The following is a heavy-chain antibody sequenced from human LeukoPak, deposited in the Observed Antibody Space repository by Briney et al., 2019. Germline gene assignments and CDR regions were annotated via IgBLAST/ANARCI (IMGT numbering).Heavy chain of an antibody. Sequence: GGSLRLSCAAWGFTLSIYSMNGLREAPGRGVEGVSYISSSSSTIYYADSVKGRFTIPRDNAKNSPYLQMNRLRDEDTAVYYCAKKEPRDYVWGSYGAFDIWGQGTMVTVSS. D-gene: IGHD3-16*01. CDR3: AKKEPRDYVWGSYGAFDI. V-gene: IGHV3-48*02. J-gene: IGHJ3*02. CDR2: ISSSSSTI. CDR1: GFTLSIYS.